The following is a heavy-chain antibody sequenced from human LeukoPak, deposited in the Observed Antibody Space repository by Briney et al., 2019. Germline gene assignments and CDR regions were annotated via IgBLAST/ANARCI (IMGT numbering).Heavy chain of an antibody. CDR1: GGTFSSYA. V-gene: IGHV1-69*04. J-gene: IGHJ5*02. D-gene: IGHD3-22*01. CDR3: ARVLGSGYYDSSGYYYYP. CDR2: IIPILGIA. Sequence: GSSVKVSCKASGGTFSSYAISWVRQAPGQGVEWMGRIIPILGIANYAQKFQGRVTITADKSTSTAYMELSSLRSEDTAVYYCARVLGSGYYDSSGYYYYPWGQGTLVTVSS.